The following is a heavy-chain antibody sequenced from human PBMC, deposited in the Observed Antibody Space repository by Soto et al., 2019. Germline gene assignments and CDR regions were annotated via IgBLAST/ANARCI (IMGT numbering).Heavy chain of an antibody. J-gene: IGHJ4*02. CDR2: FYNSGDT. CDR3: ARTDGTYGRRPLDY. CDR1: GGSISSYS. D-gene: IGHD2-8*01. V-gene: IGHV4-59*01. Sequence: QVRLQESGPGLVKPSETLSLTCSVSGGSISSYSWSWIRQPPGKGLEWIGYFYNSGDTKYNPSLKSRVTISADTSKNQFSLKVRSVIAADTAVYYCARTDGTYGRRPLDYWGQGTLVTVSS.